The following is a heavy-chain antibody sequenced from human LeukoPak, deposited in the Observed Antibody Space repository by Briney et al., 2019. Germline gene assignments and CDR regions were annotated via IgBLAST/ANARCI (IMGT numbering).Heavy chain of an antibody. V-gene: IGHV1-46*01. J-gene: IGHJ6*03. D-gene: IGHD3-10*01. CDR1: GHTFTSYY. CDR3: ARDGNGSGNESGYYYYYMDV. CDR2: INPSGGST. Sequence: ASVKVSCKASGHTFTSYYMHWVRQAPGQGLEWMGIINPSGGSTSYAQKFQGRVTMTRDMSTSTVYMELSSLRSEDTAVYYCARDGNGSGNESGYYYYYMDVWGKGTTVTVSS.